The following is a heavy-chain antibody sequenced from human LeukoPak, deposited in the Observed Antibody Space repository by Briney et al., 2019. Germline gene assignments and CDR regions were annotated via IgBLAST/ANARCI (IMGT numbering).Heavy chain of an antibody. CDR2: ISSSSSYI. D-gene: IGHD1-7*01. V-gene: IGHV3-21*01. Sequence: TGGSLRLSCAASGFTFSSYSMNWVRQAPGKGLEWVSSISSSSSYIYYADSVKGRFTISRDNAKNSLYLQMNSLRAEDTAVYYCASGRPWNWNYGGYWGQGTLVTVSS. CDR3: ASGRPWNWNYGGY. J-gene: IGHJ4*02. CDR1: GFTFSSYS.